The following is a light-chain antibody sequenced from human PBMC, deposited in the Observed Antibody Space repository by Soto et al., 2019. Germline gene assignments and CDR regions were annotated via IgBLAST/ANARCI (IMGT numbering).Light chain of an antibody. J-gene: IGKJ1*01. Sequence: IQLTKSPSSLSASFGDRGTINRRASQDISRWLAWYQQKPGKATVLLIYAASSLHSGVPSRFSGSGSGKDFTITISSLHHEDFENYYCQQSYSTPRTFGQGTKVDIK. CDR1: QDISRW. CDR3: QQSYSTPRT. V-gene: IGKV1-39*01. CDR2: AAS.